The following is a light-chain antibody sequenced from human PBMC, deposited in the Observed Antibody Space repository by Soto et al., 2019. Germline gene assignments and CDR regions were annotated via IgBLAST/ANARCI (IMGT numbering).Light chain of an antibody. CDR3: QQHNNCPLT. J-gene: IGKJ4*01. CDR1: QTVSSS. V-gene: IGKV3-11*01. Sequence: EIQLTQAPSTLSSSLGDRATITCRASQTVSSSLAWYQQKPGKAPKLLIYEASSWDTGIPARFSGSGSGADFTLTISSLQPGDFAIYYCQQHNNCPLTLGEGSKVDIK. CDR2: EAS.